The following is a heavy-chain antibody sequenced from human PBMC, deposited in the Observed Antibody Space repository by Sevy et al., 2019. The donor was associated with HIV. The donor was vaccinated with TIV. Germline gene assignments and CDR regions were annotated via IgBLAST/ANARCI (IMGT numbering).Heavy chain of an antibody. CDR1: GFSFSYYG. J-gene: IGHJ6*02. Sequence: GGSLRLSCIGSGFSFSYYGIHWVRQSPGKGLDWVALISHAGINEDYADSVKGRLTISRDNSKNTEYLEMNSLRNDDTAIYFCANAYSGSYSHSYLYALDVWGQGTTVTVSS. CDR3: ANAYSGSYSHSYLYALDV. D-gene: IGHD1-26*01. CDR2: ISHAGINE. V-gene: IGHV3-30*18.